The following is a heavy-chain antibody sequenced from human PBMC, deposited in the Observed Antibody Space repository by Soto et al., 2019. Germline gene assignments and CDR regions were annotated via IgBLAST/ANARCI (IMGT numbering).Heavy chain of an antibody. Sequence: QVQLQESGPGLVKPSQTLSLTCSVSGDSMSSGSYYWSWIRQHPGKGLEWIGYIYNSGATYYNPSPKRRATISVQTSKNQFSRKLRCVPAADTAVYYCARDAAGRGYYYTYRRQGTMVTASS. V-gene: IGHV4-31*03. D-gene: IGHD3-22*01. CDR1: GDSMSSGSYY. J-gene: IGHJ4*02. CDR2: IYNSGAT. CDR3: ARDAAGRGYYYTY.